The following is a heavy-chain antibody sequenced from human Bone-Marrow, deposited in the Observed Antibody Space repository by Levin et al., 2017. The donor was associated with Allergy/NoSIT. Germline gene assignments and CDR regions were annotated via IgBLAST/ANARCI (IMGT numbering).Heavy chain of an antibody. V-gene: IGHV4-59*01. CDR3: AREVRYFDWLLLSSYDAFDI. Sequence: SQTLSLTCTVSGGSISSYYWSWIRQPPGKGLEWIGYIYYSGSTNYNPSLKSRVTISVDTSKNQFSLKLSSVTAADTAVYYWAREVRYFDWLLLSSYDAFDIWGQGTMVTVSS. J-gene: IGHJ3*02. CDR2: IYYSGST. D-gene: IGHD3-9*01. CDR1: GGSISSYY.